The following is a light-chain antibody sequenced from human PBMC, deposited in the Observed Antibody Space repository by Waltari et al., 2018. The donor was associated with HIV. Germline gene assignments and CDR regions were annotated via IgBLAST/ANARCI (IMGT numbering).Light chain of an antibody. CDR1: ALAKTY. CDR3: YSAADKNVL. V-gene: IGLV3-27*01. Sequence: SYELTQPSSVSVSPGQTARITCSGDALAKTYARWFQQKPAQAPILVIYKDTELPSGIPERCSGSSSGTTVTLTISGAQVEDEADYFCYSAADKNVLFGGGTKLTVL. J-gene: IGLJ2*01. CDR2: KDT.